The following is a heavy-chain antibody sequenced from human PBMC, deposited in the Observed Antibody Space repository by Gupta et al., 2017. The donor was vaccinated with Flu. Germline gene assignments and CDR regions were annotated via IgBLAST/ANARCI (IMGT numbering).Heavy chain of an antibody. CDR1: GFTCSRSW. D-gene: IGHD4-11*01. CDR2: INEDGRTK. CDR3: ARDRAYNCFDY. J-gene: IGHJ4*02. Sequence: EVQLVESGGGLVQPGGSLRLSCAATGFTCSRSWMTWVRQAPGKGQAWVANINEDGRTKNYVDSVNGRFTISRDNAKNSLFLQMVSLRAEDTAVYYCARDRAYNCFDYWGQGTLVTVSS. V-gene: IGHV3-7*01.